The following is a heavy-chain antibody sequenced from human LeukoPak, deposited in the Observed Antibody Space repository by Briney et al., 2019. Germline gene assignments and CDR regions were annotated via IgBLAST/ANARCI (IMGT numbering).Heavy chain of an antibody. J-gene: IGHJ6*03. D-gene: IGHD3-10*01. CDR2: INHSGST. Sequence: SETLFLTCAVHGGSFSGYYWSWIRQPPGKGLEWIGEINHSGSTNYNPSLKSRVTISVDTSKNQFSLKLSSVTAADTAVYYCARVNYYGSGSYYRYYYYMDVWGKGTTVTVSS. V-gene: IGHV4-34*01. CDR3: ARVNYYGSGSYYRYYYYMDV. CDR1: GGSFSGYY.